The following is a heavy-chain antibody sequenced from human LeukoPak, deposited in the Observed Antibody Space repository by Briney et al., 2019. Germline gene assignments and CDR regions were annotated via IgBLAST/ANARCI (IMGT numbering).Heavy chain of an antibody. CDR1: GGSISSYY. CDR2: IYYSGST. Sequence: PSETLSLTCTVSGGSISSYYWSWIRQPPGKGLEWIGYIYYSGSTNYNPSLKSRVTISVDTSKNQFSLKLSSVTAADTAVYYCARHSDSSGYYYYYYGMDVWGQGTTVTVSS. D-gene: IGHD3-22*01. V-gene: IGHV4-59*08. J-gene: IGHJ6*02. CDR3: ARHSDSSGYYYYYYGMDV.